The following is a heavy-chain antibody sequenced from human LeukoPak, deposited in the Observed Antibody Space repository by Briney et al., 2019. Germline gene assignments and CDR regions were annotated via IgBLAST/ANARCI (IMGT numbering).Heavy chain of an antibody. CDR2: INHSGST. Sequence: SETLSLTCAVYGGSFSGYYWCWIRQPPGKGLEWIGEINHSGSTNYNPSLKSRVTISVDTSKNQFSLKLSSVTAADTAVYYCARGGRIDYWGQGTLVTVSS. V-gene: IGHV4-34*01. J-gene: IGHJ4*02. CDR1: GGSFSGYY. CDR3: ARGGRIDY.